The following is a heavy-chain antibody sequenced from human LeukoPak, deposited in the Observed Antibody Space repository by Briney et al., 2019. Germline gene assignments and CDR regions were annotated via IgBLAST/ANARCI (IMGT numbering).Heavy chain of an antibody. J-gene: IGHJ4*02. D-gene: IGHD4-23*01. V-gene: IGHV5-51*01. CDR2: IYPGDPDT. Sequence: GESLKISCKGSGYSFTSYWIGWVRQMPGKGLEWMGIIYPGDPDTRYSPSFQGQVTISADKSISTAYLQWSSLKASDTAMYYCARQQWDYGGNSNLFDYWGQGTLVTVSS. CDR3: ARQQWDYGGNSNLFDY. CDR1: GYSFTSYW.